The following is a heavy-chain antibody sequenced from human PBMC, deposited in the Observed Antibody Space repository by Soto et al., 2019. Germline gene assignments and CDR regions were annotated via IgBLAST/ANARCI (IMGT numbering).Heavy chain of an antibody. CDR3: VTARFHTPALAY. Sequence: QVQLVESGGGVVQPGRSLRLSCAASGFTFSPYAMHWVRQAPGKGLEWVAVISYDGNNKNYADSVKGRLAIPRDNPRNPLSLQLHSLRAADTPVSYFVTARFHTPALAYWCQGTLVTVSS. V-gene: IGHV3-30*09. J-gene: IGHJ4*02. CDR1: GFTFSPYA. D-gene: IGHD5-18*01. CDR2: ISYDGNNK.